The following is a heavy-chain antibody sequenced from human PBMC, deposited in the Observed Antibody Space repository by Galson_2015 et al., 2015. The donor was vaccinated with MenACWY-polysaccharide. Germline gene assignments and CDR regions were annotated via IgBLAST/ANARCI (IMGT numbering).Heavy chain of an antibody. Sequence: SETLSLTCTVSSDSISNTKYWWSWVRQSPGKGLEWIAEIHHSGSTNYNPSLRSRVTISADKSKNQFSLNLSSVTAADTAVYYCARGDNWNWGYWGQGTLVTVSS. D-gene: IGHD1-7*01. V-gene: IGHV4-4*02. CDR1: SDSISNTKYW. CDR3: ARGDNWNWGY. J-gene: IGHJ4*02. CDR2: IHHSGST.